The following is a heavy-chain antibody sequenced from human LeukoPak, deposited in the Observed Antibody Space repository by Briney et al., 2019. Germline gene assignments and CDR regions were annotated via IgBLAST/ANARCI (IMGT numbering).Heavy chain of an antibody. V-gene: IGHV1-8*03. CDR2: MNPNSGNT. CDR1: GYTFTSYD. CDR3: ARGDTMVRGALYYYYMDV. Sequence: ASVNVSCKASGYTFTSYDINWVRQATGQGLEWMGWMNPNSGNTGYAQKFQGRVTITADKSTSTAYMELSSLRSEDTAVYYCARGDTMVRGALYYYYMDVWGKGTTVTVSS. J-gene: IGHJ6*03. D-gene: IGHD3-10*01.